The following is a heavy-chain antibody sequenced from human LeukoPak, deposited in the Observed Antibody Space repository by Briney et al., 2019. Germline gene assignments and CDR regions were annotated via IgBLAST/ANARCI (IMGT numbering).Heavy chain of an antibody. CDR1: GFTFSSYW. Sequence: PGGSLRLSCAASGFTFSSYWMSWVRQAPGKGLEWVANIKQDGSEKYYVDSVKGRFTISRDNAKNSLYLQMNSLRAEDTAVYYCASRGYSSGYVSWFDPWGQGTLVTVSS. D-gene: IGHD5-18*01. CDR2: IKQDGSEK. J-gene: IGHJ5*02. CDR3: ASRGYSSGYVSWFDP. V-gene: IGHV3-7*02.